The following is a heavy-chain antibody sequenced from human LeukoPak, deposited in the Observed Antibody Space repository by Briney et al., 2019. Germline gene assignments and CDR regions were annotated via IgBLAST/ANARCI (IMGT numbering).Heavy chain of an antibody. CDR3: ARGYQYSSSWYRNVWYFDL. V-gene: IGHV4-59*12. Sequence: PSESLSLTCTVCGGSISSYYWSWIRQPPGKGLEGMGYIYYSGSTNYNPSLKSRVTISVETSKNQFSLKLSSVTAADTAVYYCARGYQYSSSWYRNVWYFDLWGRGTLVTVSS. CDR2: IYYSGST. CDR1: GGSISSYY. D-gene: IGHD6-13*01. J-gene: IGHJ2*01.